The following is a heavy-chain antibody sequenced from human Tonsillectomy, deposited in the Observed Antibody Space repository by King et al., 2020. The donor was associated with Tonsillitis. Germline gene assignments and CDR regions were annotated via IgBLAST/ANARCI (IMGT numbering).Heavy chain of an antibody. CDR3: ARGLLEWSFSFDY. CDR2: IGASGGSR. V-gene: IGHV3-23*04. J-gene: IGHJ4*02. D-gene: IGHD3-3*01. CDR1: GFTFSAYA. Sequence: VQLVESGGGLVQPGGSLRVSCAASGFTFSAYAVSWVRQAPGRGLEWVSTIGASGGSRYYADSVRGRFTIFRDNSMNTLSLQMNSLRAEDTAVYYCARGLLEWSFSFDYLGQGTLVTVSS.